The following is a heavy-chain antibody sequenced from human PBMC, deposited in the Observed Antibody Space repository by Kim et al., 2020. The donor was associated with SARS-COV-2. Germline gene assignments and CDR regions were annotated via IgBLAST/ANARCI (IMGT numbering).Heavy chain of an antibody. V-gene: IGHV1-69*01. CDR3: AREGIVGATEREI. Sequence: YAQKFQGRVTITADESTSTAYMELSSLRSEDTAVYYCAREGIVGATEREIWGQGTLVTVSS. D-gene: IGHD1-26*01. J-gene: IGHJ4*02.